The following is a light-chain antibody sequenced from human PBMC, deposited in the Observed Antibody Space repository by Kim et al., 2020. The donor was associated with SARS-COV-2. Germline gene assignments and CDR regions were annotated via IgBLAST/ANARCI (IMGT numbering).Light chain of an antibody. CDR1: QSVSSRY. J-gene: IGKJ4*01. CDR3: HQYGGSPRT. V-gene: IGKV3-20*01. CDR2: GAS. Sequence: LSPGERATLSCRASQSVSSRYLDWYQQRPGQAPRLLIYGASNRATGIPERFRGSASGTDFNLTISRLEPEDFAVYYCHQYGGSPRTFGGGTKVEI.